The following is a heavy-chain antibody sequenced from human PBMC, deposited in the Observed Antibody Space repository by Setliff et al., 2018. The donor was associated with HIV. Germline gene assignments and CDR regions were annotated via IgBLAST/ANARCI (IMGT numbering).Heavy chain of an antibody. Sequence: GGSLRLSCAASGFTFSNSWMTWVRQAPGKGLEWVANIKKDGSDKFYVDSVKGRFTISRDNAKNSLYLQMNSLRAEDTAVYYCARVMEDCINGNCYVFDYWGQGTLVTVSS. CDR2: IKKDGSDK. CDR3: ARVMEDCINGNCYVFDY. V-gene: IGHV3-7*03. CDR1: GFTFSNSW. J-gene: IGHJ4*02. D-gene: IGHD2-15*01.